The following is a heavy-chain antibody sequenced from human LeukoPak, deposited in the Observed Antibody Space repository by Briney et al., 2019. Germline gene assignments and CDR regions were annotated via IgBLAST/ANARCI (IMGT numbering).Heavy chain of an antibody. J-gene: IGHJ4*02. CDR1: GGSFSGYY. CDR2: INHSGSS. D-gene: IGHD3-22*01. Sequence: PSETLSLTCAVYGGSFSGYYWSWIRQPPGKGLEWIGEINHSGSSNYNPSLKSRVTISVDTSRNQFSLKLSSVTAADTAVYYCARGALIRRGIDYWGQGTLVTVSS. CDR3: ARGALIRRGIDY. V-gene: IGHV4-34*01.